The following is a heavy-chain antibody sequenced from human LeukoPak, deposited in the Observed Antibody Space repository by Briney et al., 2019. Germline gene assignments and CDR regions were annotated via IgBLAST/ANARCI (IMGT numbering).Heavy chain of an antibody. CDR1: GFTFSSYSM. J-gene: IGHJ4*02. D-gene: IGHD6-19*01. Sequence: GSLRLSCAASGFTFSSYSMNWVRQAPGKGLEWIGEIYHSGSTNYNPSLKSRVTISVDKSKNQFSLKLSSVTAADTAVYYCASSQWLVHFDYWGQGTLVTVSS. CDR2: IYHSGST. V-gene: IGHV4-4*02. CDR3: ASSQWLVHFDY.